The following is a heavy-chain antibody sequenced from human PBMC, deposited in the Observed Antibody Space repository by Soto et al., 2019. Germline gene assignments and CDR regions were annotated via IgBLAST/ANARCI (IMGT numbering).Heavy chain of an antibody. J-gene: IGHJ3*01. CDR3: ARGLTRFGESTDPCDV. V-gene: IGHV1-18*01. Sequence: QVQLVQSGAEVKNPGASVTVSCKASGYEFDNYGISWVRQAPGQGLERLGWISGYNGNTNSAENFHGRVTMTRDTSTRIAYMELKSLRSDDTAVYYCARGLTRFGESTDPCDVWGQGTMVTVSS. CDR2: ISGYNGNT. CDR1: GYEFDNYG. D-gene: IGHD3-10*01.